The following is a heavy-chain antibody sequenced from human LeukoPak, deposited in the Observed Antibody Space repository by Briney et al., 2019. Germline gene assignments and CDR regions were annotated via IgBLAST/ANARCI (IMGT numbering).Heavy chain of an antibody. CDR3: ARVPRYCSSTSCYYFDY. CDR1: GYTFTGYY. D-gene: IGHD2-2*01. CDR2: INPNSGGT. J-gene: IGHJ4*02. Sequence: ASVKVSCKASGYTFTGYYMHWVRQAPGQGLEWMGRINPNSGGTNYAQKFQGRVTMTRDTSISTAYMELSRLRSDDTAVYYCARVPRYCSSTSCYYFDYWGQGTLVTVSS. V-gene: IGHV1-2*06.